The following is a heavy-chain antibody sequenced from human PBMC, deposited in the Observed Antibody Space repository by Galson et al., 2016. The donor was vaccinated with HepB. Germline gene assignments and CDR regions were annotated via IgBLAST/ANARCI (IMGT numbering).Heavy chain of an antibody. Sequence: SLRLSCAASGFTFRTSWMSWVRQPPGKGPEWVANINPDGSQTYYVDYLKGRFNISKDNAKNSLYLRMNSLRADDTAVYYCARDPMRFAFDLWGQGTMVTVSS. CDR1: GFTFRTSW. CDR3: ARDPMRFAFDL. V-gene: IGHV3-7*01. CDR2: INPDGSQT. J-gene: IGHJ3*01.